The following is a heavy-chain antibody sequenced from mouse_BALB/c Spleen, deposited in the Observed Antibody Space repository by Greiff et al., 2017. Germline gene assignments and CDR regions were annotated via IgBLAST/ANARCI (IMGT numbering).Heavy chain of an antibody. V-gene: IGHV1-4*01. Sequence: VQLQQSGAELARPGASVKMSCKASGYTFTSYTMHWVKQRPGQGLEWIGYINPSSGYTNYNQKFKDKATLTADKSSSTAYMQLSSLTSEDSAVYYCARNGYDGAGFAYWGQGTLVTVSA. CDR3: ARNGYDGAGFAY. CDR1: GYTFTSYT. J-gene: IGHJ3*01. CDR2: INPSSGYT. D-gene: IGHD2-2*01.